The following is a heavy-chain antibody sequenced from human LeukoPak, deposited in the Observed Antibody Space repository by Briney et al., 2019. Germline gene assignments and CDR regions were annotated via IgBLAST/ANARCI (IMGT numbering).Heavy chain of an antibody. Sequence: GASVKVSCKASGYTFTGYYMHWVRQAPGQGLEWMGRINPNSGGTNYAQKFQGRVTMTRDMSISTAYMELSRLRSDDTAVYYCAREIGGSLQQLVIDYWGQGTLVTVSS. J-gene: IGHJ4*02. CDR3: AREIGGSLQQLVIDY. V-gene: IGHV1-2*06. CDR1: GYTFTGYY. CDR2: INPNSGGT. D-gene: IGHD6-13*01.